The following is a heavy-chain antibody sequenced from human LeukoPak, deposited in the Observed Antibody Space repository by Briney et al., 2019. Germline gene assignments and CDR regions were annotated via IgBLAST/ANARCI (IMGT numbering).Heavy chain of an antibody. J-gene: IGHJ4*02. CDR2: IRSDGSSK. V-gene: IGHV3-30*02. Sequence: GESLRLSCVVSVSGLTFNAYGLHWVRRAPGMGLEWVAFIRSDGSSKYYSDSVKGRFTISRDRSINTLFLEMNSLRPEDTAVYYCATDPLLSTVRFDYWGQGTLVIVSS. D-gene: IGHD2-21*02. CDR1: VSGLTFNAYG. CDR3: ATDPLLSTVRFDY.